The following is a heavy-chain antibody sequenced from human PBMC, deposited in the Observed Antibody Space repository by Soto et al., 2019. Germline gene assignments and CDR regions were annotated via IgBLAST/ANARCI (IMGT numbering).Heavy chain of an antibody. CDR1: GVSISTGDYY. CDR2: IYYSGST. V-gene: IGHV4-30-4*01. D-gene: IGHD2-2*01. Sequence: SETLSLTCTVSGVSISTGDYYWSWIRQPPGKGLEWIGHIYYSGSTYHNPSLKSRVTISVDTSKNQFSLKLTSVIAADTGVYYCARGSSTEKVDSWGQGTLVTVSS. J-gene: IGHJ4*02. CDR3: ARGSSTEKVDS.